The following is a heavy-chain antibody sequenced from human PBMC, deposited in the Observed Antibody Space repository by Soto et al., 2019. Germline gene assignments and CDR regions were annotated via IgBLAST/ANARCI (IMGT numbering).Heavy chain of an antibody. Sequence: QVQLQESGPGLVKPSGTLSLTCGVFGGSISNSNWWTWVRQPPGKGLEWIGEIYHSGSTNYNSSLMSRVTISVDKVNNQFSLKLTSVTAADTAVYYCGHRPIVGAAIWGQGTLVTVSS. CDR3: GHRPIVGAAI. D-gene: IGHD1-26*01. J-gene: IGHJ4*02. CDR1: GGSISNSNW. V-gene: IGHV4-4*02. CDR2: IYHSGST.